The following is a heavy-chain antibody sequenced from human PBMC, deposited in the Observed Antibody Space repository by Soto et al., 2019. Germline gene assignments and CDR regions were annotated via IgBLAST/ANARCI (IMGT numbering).Heavy chain of an antibody. CDR3: ARERVNGDAFDI. J-gene: IGHJ3*02. CDR2: ISDYNGNT. CDR1: GYTFTNYS. Sequence: QVQLVQSGAEVKKPGASVKVSCTASGYTFTNYSITWVRQAPGQGLEWMGWISDYNGNTNYAQKVQDRVTMTTDTSTSTAYMELRSLRSDDTAVYYCARERVNGDAFDIWGQGTLVTVSS. V-gene: IGHV1-18*01.